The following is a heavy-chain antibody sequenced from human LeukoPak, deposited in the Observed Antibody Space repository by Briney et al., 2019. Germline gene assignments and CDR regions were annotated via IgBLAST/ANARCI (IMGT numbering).Heavy chain of an antibody. J-gene: IGHJ4*02. CDR1: GFTFSSYW. Sequence: GGSLRLSCAASGFTFSSYWMHWVRQAPGKGLVWVSRINGDGSSTSYADSVKGRFTISRDNAKNTLYLQMNSLRAEDTAVYYCARVISHCSSTSCYGTYFDYWGQGTLVTVSS. V-gene: IGHV3-74*01. D-gene: IGHD2-2*01. CDR2: INGDGSST. CDR3: ARVISHCSSTSCYGTYFDY.